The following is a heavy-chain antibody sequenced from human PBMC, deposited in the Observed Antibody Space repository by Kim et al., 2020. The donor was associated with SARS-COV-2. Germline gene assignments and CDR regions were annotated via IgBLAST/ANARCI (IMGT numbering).Heavy chain of an antibody. J-gene: IGHJ3*02. D-gene: IGHD6-13*01. CDR3: ARHREAGRDAFDI. V-gene: IGHV5-10-1*01. Sequence: SPSFQGHVPISADKSISTAYLQWSSLKASDTAMYYCARHREAGRDAFDIWGQGTMVTVSS.